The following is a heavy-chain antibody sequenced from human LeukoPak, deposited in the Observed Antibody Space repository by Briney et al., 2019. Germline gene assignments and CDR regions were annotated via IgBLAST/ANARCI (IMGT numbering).Heavy chain of an antibody. J-gene: IGHJ5*02. CDR1: GGSISSHY. CDR3: ARNFNQYDNGGYCVWFDP. CDR2: IYYSGST. D-gene: IGHD3-22*01. Sequence: ASETLSLTCTVSGGSISSHYWSWIRQPPGKGLEWIGYIYYSGSTNYNPSLKSRVTISVDTSKNQFSLSLTSVSAADTAVYYCARNFNQYDNGGYCVWFDPWGQGTLVTVSS. V-gene: IGHV4-59*11.